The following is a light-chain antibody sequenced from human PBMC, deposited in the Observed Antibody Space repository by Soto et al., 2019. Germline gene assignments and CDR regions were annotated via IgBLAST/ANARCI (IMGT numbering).Light chain of an antibody. CDR1: SSNIGSNY. CDR2: RNN. V-gene: IGLV1-47*01. Sequence: QPVLTQPPTASGTPGQRVTISCSGSSSNIGSNYVHWYQQLPGTAPKLLIQRNNQRPSGVPDRFSGSKSGTSASLAISGLRSEDEADYYCQSYDSTLDARYVFGTGTKLTVL. CDR3: QSYDSTLDARYV. J-gene: IGLJ1*01.